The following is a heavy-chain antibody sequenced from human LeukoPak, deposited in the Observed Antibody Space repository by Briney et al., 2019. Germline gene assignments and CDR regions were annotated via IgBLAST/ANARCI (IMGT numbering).Heavy chain of an antibody. J-gene: IGHJ6*02. CDR2: IYPGDSDT. V-gene: IGHV5-51*01. CDR3: ARRANYDYYYRGLDV. D-gene: IGHD1-7*01. CDR1: GYSFTTYW. Sequence: GESLKISCKGSGYSFTTYWIGWVRQMPGKGLEWMGLIYPGDSDTRYSPSFQGQVTISADKSISTAYLQWSSLKASDTAIYYCARRANYDYYYRGLDVWGLGTMVTVSS.